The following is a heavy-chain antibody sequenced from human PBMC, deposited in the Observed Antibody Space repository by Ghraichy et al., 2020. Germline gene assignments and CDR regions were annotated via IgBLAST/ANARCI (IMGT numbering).Heavy chain of an antibody. D-gene: IGHD2-15*01. CDR1: GFTFSSYA. V-gene: IGHV3-23*01. CDR3: AKDSPAVAAFDP. J-gene: IGHJ5*02. Sequence: LSLTCAASGFTFSSYAMSWVRQAPGKGLEWVSAISGSGGSTYYADSVKGRFTISRDNSKNTLYLQMNSLRAEDTAVYYCAKDSPAVAAFDPWGQGTLVTVSS. CDR2: ISGSGGST.